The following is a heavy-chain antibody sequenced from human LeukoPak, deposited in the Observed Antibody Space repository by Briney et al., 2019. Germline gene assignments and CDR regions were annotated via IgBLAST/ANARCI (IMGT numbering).Heavy chain of an antibody. CDR3: ARDQSGSIVGATIDY. CDR1: GFTFSSYA. J-gene: IGHJ4*02. Sequence: PGGSLRLSCAASGFTFSSYAMHWVRQAPGKGLEWVAVISYDGSNKYYADSVKGRFTISRDNSKNTLYLQMNSLRAEDTAVYYCARDQSGSIVGATIDYWGQGTLVTVSS. D-gene: IGHD1-26*01. V-gene: IGHV3-30-3*01. CDR2: ISYDGSNK.